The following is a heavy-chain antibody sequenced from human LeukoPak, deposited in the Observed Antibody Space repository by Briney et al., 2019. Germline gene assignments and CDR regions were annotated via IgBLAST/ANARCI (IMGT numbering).Heavy chain of an antibody. Sequence: SETLSLTCTVSGGSISSSSYYWGWIRQPPGKGLEWIGSIYYSGSTYYNPSLKSRVTISVDTSKNQFSLKLSPVTAADTAVYYCARTLGSSSRPFDYWGQGTLVTVSS. CDR1: GGSISSSSYY. CDR2: IYYSGST. J-gene: IGHJ4*02. CDR3: ARTLGSSSRPFDY. V-gene: IGHV4-39*01. D-gene: IGHD6-6*01.